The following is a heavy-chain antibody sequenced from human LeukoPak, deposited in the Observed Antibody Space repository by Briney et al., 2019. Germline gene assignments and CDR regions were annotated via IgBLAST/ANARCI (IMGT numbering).Heavy chain of an antibody. Sequence: PSETLSLTCAVYGGSFSGYYWIWIRQPPGKGVEWIGEINHSGSTNYNPSLKSRVTISVDTSKHQFSLKLSSVTAADTAVYYCARRPEMVRGVIVNWFDPWGQGTLVTVSS. CDR1: GGSFSGYY. CDR2: INHSGST. V-gene: IGHV4-34*01. CDR3: ARRPEMVRGVIVNWFDP. D-gene: IGHD3-10*01. J-gene: IGHJ5*02.